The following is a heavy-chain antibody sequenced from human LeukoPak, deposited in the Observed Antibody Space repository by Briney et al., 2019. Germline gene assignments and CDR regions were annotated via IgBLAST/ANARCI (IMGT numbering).Heavy chain of an antibody. D-gene: IGHD4/OR15-4a*01. Sequence: ASVKVSCKASGYTFTSYAMNWVRQAPGQGLEWRGWINTNTGNPTYAQGFTGRVVFSLDTSVSTAYLQISSLKAEDTAVYYCARGQPVWWPAVFDYWGQGTLVTVSS. V-gene: IGHV7-4-1*02. CDR3: ARGQPVWWPAVFDY. J-gene: IGHJ4*01. CDR2: INTNTGNP. CDR1: GYTFTSYA.